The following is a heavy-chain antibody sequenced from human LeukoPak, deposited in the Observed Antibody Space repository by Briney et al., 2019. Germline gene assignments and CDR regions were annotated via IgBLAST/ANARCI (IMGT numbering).Heavy chain of an antibody. Sequence: QPGGSLRLSCVASVFTFSSDWMSWVRQAPGKGLEWVANIKQDGSEKYYVDSVKGRFTISRDNAKNSLYLQMNSLRAEDTAVYYCARHFGSYYPNWGQGTLVTVSS. CDR1: VFTFSSDW. V-gene: IGHV3-7*01. CDR2: IKQDGSEK. J-gene: IGHJ4*02. D-gene: IGHD1-26*01. CDR3: ARHFGSYYPN.